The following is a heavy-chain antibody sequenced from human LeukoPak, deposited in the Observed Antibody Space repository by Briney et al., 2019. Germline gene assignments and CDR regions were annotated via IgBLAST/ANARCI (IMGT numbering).Heavy chain of an antibody. J-gene: IGHJ4*02. CDR2: IIPIFGTA. CDR3: ARFIVVVVAASLYYFDY. V-gene: IGHV1-69*05. D-gene: IGHD2-15*01. CDR1: GGTFSSYA. Sequence: SVKVSCKASGGTFSSYAISWVRQAPGQGLEWMGGIIPIFGTANYAQKFQGRVTITTDESTSTAYMELSSLRSEDTAVYYCARFIVVVVAASLYYFDYWGQGTLVTVSS.